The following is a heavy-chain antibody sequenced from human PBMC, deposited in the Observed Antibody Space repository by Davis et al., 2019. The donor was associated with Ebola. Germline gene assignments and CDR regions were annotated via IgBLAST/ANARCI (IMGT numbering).Heavy chain of an antibody. V-gene: IGHV5-51*01. Sequence: GESLKISCKCSGYSFTSYWIGWVRQMPGKGLEWMGIIYPGDSDTRSIPSFQRQVHILADKSISTAYLQWSRLKASDTAMYYCASLRRTITGMDDAFDIWGQGTIVTVSS. CDR1: GYSFTSYW. D-gene: IGHD2-8*02. CDR2: IYPGDSDT. CDR3: ASLRRTITGMDDAFDI. J-gene: IGHJ3*02.